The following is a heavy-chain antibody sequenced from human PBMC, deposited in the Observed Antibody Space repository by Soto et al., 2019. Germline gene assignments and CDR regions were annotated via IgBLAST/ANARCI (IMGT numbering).Heavy chain of an antibody. V-gene: IGHV4-30-2*01. CDR2: IYHSGST. CDR1: GGSISSGGYS. J-gene: IGHJ4*02. Sequence: QLQLQESGSGLVKPSQTLSLTCAVSGGSISSGGYSWSWIRQPPGKGLEWIGFIYHSGSTYYIPSLXGXAXITXDRSKNQFSLKLSSVPAADTAVYYCAAGGGPPRYYWGQGTLVTVSS. CDR3: AAGGGPPRYY. D-gene: IGHD1-26*01.